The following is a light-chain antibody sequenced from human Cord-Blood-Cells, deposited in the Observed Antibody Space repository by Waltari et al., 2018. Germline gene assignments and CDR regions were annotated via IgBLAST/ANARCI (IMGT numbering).Light chain of an antibody. CDR2: EGS. J-gene: IGLJ2*01. Sequence: QSALTQPASVSGSPGQSITISCTGTSSDVGSSNLVSWYQQHPGKAPKLMIYEGSKRPSGVSKRFSGSKSGNTASLTLSGLQAEDEADYYCCSYAGSSTVVFGGGTKLTVL. V-gene: IGLV2-23*01. CDR1: SSDVGSSNL. CDR3: CSYAGSSTVV.